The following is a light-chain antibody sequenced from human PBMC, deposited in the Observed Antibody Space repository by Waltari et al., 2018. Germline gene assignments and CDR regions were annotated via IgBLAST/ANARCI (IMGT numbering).Light chain of an antibody. CDR1: QSISTW. CDR3: QQYNNYPYT. V-gene: IGKV1-5*03. CDR2: KAS. J-gene: IGKJ2*01. Sequence: DIQMTQSHSTLSASVGDTVTITCRASQSISTWLAWYQQKPGKAPKLLSYKASSLESGVPSRFSGSESGTEFTLTISSLQPDDFAIYYCQQYNNYPYTFGQGTKLDFK.